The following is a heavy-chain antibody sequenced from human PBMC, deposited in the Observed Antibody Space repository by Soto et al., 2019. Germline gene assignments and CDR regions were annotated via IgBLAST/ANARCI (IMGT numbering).Heavy chain of an antibody. CDR1: GGSISSGGYY. J-gene: IGHJ3*02. Sequence: QVQLQESGPGLVKPSQTLSLTCTVSGGSISSGGYYWSWIRQHPGKGLEWIGYIYYSGSTYYNPSLKSRVTISVDTSKNQFSLKLSSVTAADTAVYYCARAPYGSGSYYTVRDAFDIWGQGTMVTVSS. CDR3: ARAPYGSGSYYTVRDAFDI. CDR2: IYYSGST. D-gene: IGHD3-10*01. V-gene: IGHV4-31*03.